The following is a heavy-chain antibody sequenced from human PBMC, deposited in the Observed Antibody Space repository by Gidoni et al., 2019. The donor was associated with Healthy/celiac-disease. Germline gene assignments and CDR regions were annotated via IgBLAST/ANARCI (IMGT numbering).Heavy chain of an antibody. D-gene: IGHD6-13*01. Sequence: QVQLVQSGTEVRKPGASVKVSCTASGYTFTGYYIHWVRQAPGQGLEWMGWINPNSGGTNYAQKFQGRVTMTRDTSISTAYMELSRLRSDDTAVYYCARSTYSREEDWGQGTLVTVSS. CDR1: GYTFTGYY. CDR3: ARSTYSREED. CDR2: INPNSGGT. V-gene: IGHV1-2*02. J-gene: IGHJ4*02.